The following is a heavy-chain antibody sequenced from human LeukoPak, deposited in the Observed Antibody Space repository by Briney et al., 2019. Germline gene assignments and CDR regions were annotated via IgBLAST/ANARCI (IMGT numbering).Heavy chain of an antibody. D-gene: IGHD5-12*01. Sequence: SQTLSLTCAIYGDSVSSNSAVWNWIRQSPSRGLEWLGRTYYRSKWYNDYAVSVKSRITINPDTSKNQFSLQLNSVTPEDTAVYYCARETVDIVANNAFDIWGQRTMVTVSS. V-gene: IGHV6-1*01. CDR3: ARETVDIVANNAFDI. CDR1: GDSVSSNSAV. J-gene: IGHJ3*02. CDR2: TYYRSKWYN.